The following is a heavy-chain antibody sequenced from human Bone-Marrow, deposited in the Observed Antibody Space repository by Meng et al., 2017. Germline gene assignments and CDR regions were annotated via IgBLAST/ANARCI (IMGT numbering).Heavy chain of an antibody. CDR3: ARDSSGVGATTSSEY. J-gene: IGHJ4*02. D-gene: IGHD1-26*01. Sequence: GSLRLSCVVSGYSISSGYYWGWIRQPPGKGLEWIGSIYHSGSTYYNPSLKSRVTISVDTSKNQFSLKLSSVTAADTAVYYCARDSSGVGATTSSEYWGQGTLVTVSS. CDR1: GYSISSGYY. V-gene: IGHV4-38-2*02. CDR2: IYHSGST.